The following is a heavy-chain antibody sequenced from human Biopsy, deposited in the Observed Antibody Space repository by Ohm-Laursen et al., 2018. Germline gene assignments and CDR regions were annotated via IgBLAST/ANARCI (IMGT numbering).Heavy chain of an antibody. D-gene: IGHD3-22*01. CDR2: VYYTGST. CDR1: GVSISSYY. Sequence: SRTLSFTCTVFGVSISSYYWSRIRQPPGQGLQWIGYVYYTGSTDYNPSLQSCVTISVDTSNNHFSLRLRSVTPADTAIYYCARDRRYYSDRTVPGYFDLWGRGTLVTVSS. V-gene: IGHV4-59*01. CDR3: ARDRRYYSDRTVPGYFDL. J-gene: IGHJ2*01.